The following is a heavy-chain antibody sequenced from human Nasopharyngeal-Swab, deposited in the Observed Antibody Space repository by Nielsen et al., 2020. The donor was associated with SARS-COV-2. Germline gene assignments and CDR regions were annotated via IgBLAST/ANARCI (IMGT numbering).Heavy chain of an antibody. CDR1: GYTFTSYD. Sequence: ASVKVSCKASGYTFTSYDINWVRQATGQGLEWMGWMNPNSGNTGYAQKFQGRVTMTRNTSISTAYMELSSLRSEDTAVYYCASARQTRHYYDSSGSNFDYWGQGTLVTVSS. D-gene: IGHD3-22*01. V-gene: IGHV1-8*01. CDR2: MNPNSGNT. CDR3: ASARQTRHYYDSSGSNFDY. J-gene: IGHJ4*02.